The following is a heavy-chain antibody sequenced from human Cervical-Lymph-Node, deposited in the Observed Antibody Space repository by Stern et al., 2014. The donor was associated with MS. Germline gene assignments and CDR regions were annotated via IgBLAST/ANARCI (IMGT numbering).Heavy chain of an antibody. J-gene: IGHJ5*02. V-gene: IGHV1-8*01. D-gene: IGHD3-3*01. CDR3: ARTYYDFPNWFDP. CDR2: MNPNSGNT. Sequence: QVQLVQSGAEVKKPGASGKVSCKASGYTFTSYDINWGRKATGQGLEWMGWMNPNSGNTGYAQKFQGRVTMTRNTSISTAYMELSSLRSEDTAVYYCARTYYDFPNWFDPWGQGTLVTVSS. CDR1: GYTFTSYD.